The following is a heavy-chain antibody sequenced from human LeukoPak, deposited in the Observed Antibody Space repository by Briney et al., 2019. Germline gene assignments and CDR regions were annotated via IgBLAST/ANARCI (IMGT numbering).Heavy chain of an antibody. Sequence: SETLSLTCTVSGGSISSSSYYWGWIRQPPGKGLEWIGSIYYSGSTYYNPSLKSRVTISVDTSKNQFSLKLSSVTAADTAVYYCSSRYSMLGSFDPWDQGTLVTVSS. D-gene: IGHD1-26*01. CDR3: SSRYSMLGSFDP. V-gene: IGHV4-39*07. J-gene: IGHJ5*02. CDR2: IYYSGST. CDR1: GGSISSSSYY.